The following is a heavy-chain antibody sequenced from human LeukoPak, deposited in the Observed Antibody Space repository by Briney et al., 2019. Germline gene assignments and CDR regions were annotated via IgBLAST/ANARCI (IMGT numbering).Heavy chain of an antibody. CDR3: TRNVFTSTQSGRVYYSGMDV. D-gene: IGHD3-10*01. J-gene: IGHJ6*02. CDR1: GDSISSSGYH. Sequence: SETLSLTCTVSGDSISSSGYHWAWIRQPPGQGLEWIGTIYYTGNTYYNPSLTNRVTIYVDTSKSQFSLKLTSVTAADTAVYYCTRNVFTSTQSGRVYYSGMDVWGQGTTVTVSS. CDR2: IYYTGNT. V-gene: IGHV4-39*01.